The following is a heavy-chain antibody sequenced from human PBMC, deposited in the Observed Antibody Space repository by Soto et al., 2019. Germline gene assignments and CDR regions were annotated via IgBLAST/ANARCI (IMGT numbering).Heavy chain of an antibody. V-gene: IGHV4-34*01. CDR1: GGSFSGYY. CDR3: ARVTGRYYYGMDV. J-gene: IGHJ6*02. Sequence: QVQLQQWGAGLLKPSETLSLTCAVYGGSFSGYYWSWIRQPPGKGLEWIGEINHSGSTNYNPSLKSRVTLSVYTSKNQFSLKLSSVTAADTAVYYCARVTGRYYYGMDVWGQGTTVTVSS. CDR2: INHSGST.